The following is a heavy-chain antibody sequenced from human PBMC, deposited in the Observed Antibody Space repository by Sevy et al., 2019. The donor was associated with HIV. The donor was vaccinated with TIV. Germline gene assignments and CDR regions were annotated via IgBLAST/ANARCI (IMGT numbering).Heavy chain of an antibody. CDR3: ARVGYYDSSGYYPFDY. Sequence: ASVKVSCKASGGTFTSYSISWVRQAPGQGLEWMGGILPIFGLAHYAQKFQGRVTITADESTSTAYMELSSLRSEDTAVYYCARVGYYDSSGYYPFDYWGQGTLVTVSS. CDR2: ILPIFGLA. J-gene: IGHJ4*02. D-gene: IGHD3-22*01. V-gene: IGHV1-69*13. CDR1: GGTFTSYS.